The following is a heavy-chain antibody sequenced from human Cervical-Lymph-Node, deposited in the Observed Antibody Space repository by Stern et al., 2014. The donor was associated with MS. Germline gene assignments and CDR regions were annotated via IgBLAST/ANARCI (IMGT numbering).Heavy chain of an antibody. Sequence: QVQLVRSGAEVKKPGASVKVSCKASGYTLTRYGISWVRQAPGQGLEWMGWISAYNGKTNYAQKLQGRVTMTTDTSTSTAYMELRSLRSDDTAVYYCARERPIYGGNYYTRTFDYWGQGTLVTVSS. J-gene: IGHJ4*02. D-gene: IGHD1-26*01. CDR1: GYTLTRYG. CDR3: ARERPIYGGNYYTRTFDY. CDR2: ISAYNGKT. V-gene: IGHV1-18*01.